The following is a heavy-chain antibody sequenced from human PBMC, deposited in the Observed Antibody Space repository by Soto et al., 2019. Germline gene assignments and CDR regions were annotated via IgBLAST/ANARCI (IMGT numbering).Heavy chain of an antibody. CDR2: IKQDGSEK. CDR1: GFTFSSYW. V-gene: IGHV3-7*03. D-gene: IGHD2-8*01. CDR3: AREGCTNGVCYRYYFDY. Sequence: AGGSLRLSCAASGFTFSSYWMSWVRQAPGKGLEWVANIKQDGSEKYYVDSVKGRFTISRDNAKNSLYLQMNSLRAEDTAVYYCAREGCTNGVCYRYYFDYWGQGTLVTVSS. J-gene: IGHJ4*02.